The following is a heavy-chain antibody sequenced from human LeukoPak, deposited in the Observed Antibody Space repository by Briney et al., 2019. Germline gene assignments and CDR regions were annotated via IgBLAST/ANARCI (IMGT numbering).Heavy chain of an antibody. J-gene: IGHJ4*02. D-gene: IGHD2-15*01. CDR2: VNPNSGHT. V-gene: IGHV1-8*01. CDR1: VYTFTSYD. Sequence: ASVNVSCKASVYTFTSYDVHWVRQATGQGLDGMGWVNPNSGHTGYAQKFQGRVTVTTNTSISTAYMELSSLRSEDTAVYYCARGAPGSYCSGGSCPYFDYWGQGTLVSVSS. CDR3: ARGAPGSYCSGGSCPYFDY.